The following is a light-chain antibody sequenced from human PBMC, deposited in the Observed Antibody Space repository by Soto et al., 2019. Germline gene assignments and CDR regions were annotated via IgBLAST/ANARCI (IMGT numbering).Light chain of an antibody. CDR2: GSS. Sequence: VFRHSPGNLSLSPGERAALSCRASQSVSSNYLAWYQQKPGQAPRLLIYGSSSRATGIPDRFSGSGSGTEVTLTISSLQSEDFAVHYCQQYNTGARITFGEGARLE. J-gene: IGKJ5*01. CDR3: QQYNTGARIT. CDR1: QSVSSNY. V-gene: IGKV3-20*01.